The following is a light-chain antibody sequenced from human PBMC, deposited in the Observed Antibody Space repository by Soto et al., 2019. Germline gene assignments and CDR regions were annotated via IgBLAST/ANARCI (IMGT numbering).Light chain of an antibody. J-gene: IGKJ1*01. CDR1: HTIMTY. CDR3: QQSSSTPRT. V-gene: IGKV1-39*01. CDR2: AAS. Sequence: DIQMPQYPSSLSASVGDEVTITCRASHTIMTYLNWYQLKPGKPPRLLIYAASSLQSGVPSRFSGSGSGTDFTLTINSLQPEDFATYSCQQSSSTPRTFGQGTKVDIK.